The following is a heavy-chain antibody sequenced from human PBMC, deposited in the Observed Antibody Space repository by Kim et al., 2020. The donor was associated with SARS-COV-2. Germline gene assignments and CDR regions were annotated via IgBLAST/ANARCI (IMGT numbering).Heavy chain of an antibody. CDR3: ARDSGVYYYDSSGQDY. J-gene: IGHJ4*02. Sequence: GGSLRLSCAASGFTFSSYAMHWVRQAPGKGLEWVAVISYDGSNKYYADSVKGRFTISRDNSKNTLYLQMNSLRAEDTAVYYCARDSGVYYYDSSGQDYWGQGTLVTVSS. CDR2: ISYDGSNK. V-gene: IGHV3-30*04. D-gene: IGHD3-22*01. CDR1: GFTFSSYA.